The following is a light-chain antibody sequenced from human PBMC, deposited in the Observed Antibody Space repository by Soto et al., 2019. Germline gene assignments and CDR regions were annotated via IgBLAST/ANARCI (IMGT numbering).Light chain of an antibody. CDR2: GTN. Sequence: QSALTQFASVSGSPGQSITISCTGTTSDVGRYKFVSWYQQHPGKAPKLLIYGTNNRPSGVPDRFSGSKSGMSASLAITGLQAADEANYYCQSYDNSLSGSRVFGGGTKLTVL. V-gene: IGLV2-14*03. J-gene: IGLJ3*02. CDR1: TSDVGRYKF. CDR3: QSYDNSLSGSRV.